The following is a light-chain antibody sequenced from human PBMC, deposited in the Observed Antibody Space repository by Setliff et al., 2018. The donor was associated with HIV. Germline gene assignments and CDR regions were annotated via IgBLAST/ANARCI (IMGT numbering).Light chain of an antibody. Sequence: QSVLTQPASVSGSPGQSITISCTGTSSDVGGYNYVSWYQQHPGKAPKLMIYDVSKRPSGVSNRFSGSKSGTTASLAISGLQSDDEADYYCAAWDDRLNGYVFGTGTKVTVL. V-gene: IGLV2-14*01. J-gene: IGLJ1*01. CDR1: SSDVGGYNY. CDR3: AAWDDRLNGYV. CDR2: DVS.